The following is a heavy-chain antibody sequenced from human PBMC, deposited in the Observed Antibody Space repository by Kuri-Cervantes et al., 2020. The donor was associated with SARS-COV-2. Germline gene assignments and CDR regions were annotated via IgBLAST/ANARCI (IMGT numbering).Heavy chain of an antibody. J-gene: IGHJ6*03. D-gene: IGHD1-26*01. V-gene: IGHV1-69*06. Sequence: SVKVSCKASGSTFSSYAISWVRQAPGQGLEWMGGIIPIFGTANYAQKFQGRVTITADKSTSTAYMELSSLRAEDTAVYYCAKDESAWEWYYYYMDVWGKGTTVTVSS. CDR1: GSTFSSYA. CDR2: IIPIFGTA. CDR3: AKDESAWEWYYYYMDV.